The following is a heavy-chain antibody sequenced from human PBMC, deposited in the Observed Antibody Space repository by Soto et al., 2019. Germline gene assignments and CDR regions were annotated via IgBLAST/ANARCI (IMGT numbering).Heavy chain of an antibody. V-gene: IGHV4-30-4*01. D-gene: IGHD2-21*02. Sequence: SETLSLTCTVSGDSFSSDDYYWSWIRQPPGRGLEWIGYISYRVDTYYSPSLKSRVTMSIDTSKNQFSLNVSSVTAADTAVYYCARVAGVAYCGGDCYHFDYWGQGTLVTVS. CDR2: ISYRVDT. J-gene: IGHJ4*01. CDR3: ARVAGVAYCGGDCYHFDY. CDR1: GDSFSSDDYY.